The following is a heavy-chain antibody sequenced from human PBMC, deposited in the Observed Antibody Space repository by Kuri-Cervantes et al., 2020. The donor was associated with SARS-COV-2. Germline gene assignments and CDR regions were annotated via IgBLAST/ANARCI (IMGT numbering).Heavy chain of an antibody. D-gene: IGHD1-26*01. CDR2: INPNSGGT. Sequence: ASVKVSCKASGYTFTGYYMHWVRQAPGRGLEWMGWINPNSGGTNYAQKFQGRVTMTRDTSISTAYMELSRLRSDDTAVYYCAREGVGAHKGYYMDVWGKGTTVTVSS. CDR3: AREGVGAHKGYYMDV. V-gene: IGHV1-2*02. J-gene: IGHJ6*03. CDR1: GYTFTGYY.